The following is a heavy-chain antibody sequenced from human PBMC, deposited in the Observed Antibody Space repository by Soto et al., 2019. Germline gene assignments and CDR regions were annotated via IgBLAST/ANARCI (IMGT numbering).Heavy chain of an antibody. Sequence: SVKVSCKASGGTFSSYAISWVRQAPGQGLEWMGGIIPICGTTGYAQKFQGRVTMTRNASISTAYMELSSLRSEDTAVYYCARGLSINTSPGWGQGTMVTVSS. D-gene: IGHD3-16*02. CDR2: IIPICGTT. CDR3: ARGLSINTSPG. J-gene: IGHJ3*01. V-gene: IGHV1-69*05. CDR1: GGTFSSYA.